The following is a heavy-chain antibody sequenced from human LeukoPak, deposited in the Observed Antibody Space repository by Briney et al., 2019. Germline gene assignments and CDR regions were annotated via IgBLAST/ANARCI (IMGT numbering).Heavy chain of an antibody. Sequence: SVKVSCKASGGTFSSYAISWVRQAPGQGLEWMGGIIPIFGTANYAQKFQGRVTITTDESTSTAYMELSSLRSEDTAVYYCARSRRMTMVVTQPYYYYMDVWGKGTTVTVSS. CDR1: GGTFSSYA. J-gene: IGHJ6*03. CDR2: IIPIFGTA. D-gene: IGHD4-23*01. CDR3: ARSRRMTMVVTQPYYYYMDV. V-gene: IGHV1-69*05.